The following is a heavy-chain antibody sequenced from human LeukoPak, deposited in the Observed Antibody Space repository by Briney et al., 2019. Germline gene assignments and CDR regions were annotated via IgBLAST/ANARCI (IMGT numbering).Heavy chain of an antibody. CDR2: IYHSGST. CDR1: GYSISSGYY. Sequence: PSETLSLTCAVSGYSISSGYYWGWIRQPPGKGLEWLGSIYHSGSTYYNPSLKSRVTISVDTSKNQFSLKLSSVTAADTAVYYCARRPKGYCSGSSCYPFDYWGQGTLVTVSS. J-gene: IGHJ4*02. CDR3: ARRPKGYCSGSSCYPFDY. D-gene: IGHD2-15*01. V-gene: IGHV4-38-2*01.